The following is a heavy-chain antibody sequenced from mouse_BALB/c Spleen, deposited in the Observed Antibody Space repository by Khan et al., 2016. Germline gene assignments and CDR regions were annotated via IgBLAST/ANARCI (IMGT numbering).Heavy chain of an antibody. CDR2: IDPANGNT. D-gene: IGHD2-4*01. CDR1: GFNIKDTY. J-gene: IGHJ3*01. Sequence: VQLQQSGAELVKPGASVKLSCTASGFNIKDTYMHWVKQRPEQGLEWIGRIDPANGNTKYDSKFHGKATITADTSSNTAYLQLRSQTSEDTAVYYCARSPYDYDVGFAYWGQGTLVTVSA. V-gene: IGHV14-3*02. CDR3: ARSPYDYDVGFAY.